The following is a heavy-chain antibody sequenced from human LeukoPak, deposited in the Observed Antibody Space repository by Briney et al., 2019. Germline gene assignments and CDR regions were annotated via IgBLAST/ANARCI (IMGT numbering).Heavy chain of an antibody. CDR1: GFTFSSYA. CDR2: IYSGGST. D-gene: IGHD3-16*01. J-gene: IGHJ4*02. Sequence: TGGSLRLSCAASGFTFSSYAMSWVRQAPGKGLEWVSVIYSGGSTYYADSVKGRFTISRDNSKNTLYLQMNSLRAEDTAVYYCAVGGRLGAFDYWGQGTLVTVSS. V-gene: IGHV3-66*01. CDR3: AVGGRLGAFDY.